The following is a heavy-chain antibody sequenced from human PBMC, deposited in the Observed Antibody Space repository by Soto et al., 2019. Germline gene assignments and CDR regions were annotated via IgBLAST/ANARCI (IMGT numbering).Heavy chain of an antibody. J-gene: IGHJ4*02. CDR3: ASEVAAAGPIDY. D-gene: IGHD6-13*01. CDR1: GYTFTGYY. V-gene: IGHV1-2*04. Sequence: ASVKVSCKASGYTFTGYYMHWVRQAPGQGLEWMGWINPNSGGTNYAQKFQGWVTMTRDTSISTAYMELSRLRSDDTAVYYCASEVAAAGPIDYWGQGTLVTVSS. CDR2: INPNSGGT.